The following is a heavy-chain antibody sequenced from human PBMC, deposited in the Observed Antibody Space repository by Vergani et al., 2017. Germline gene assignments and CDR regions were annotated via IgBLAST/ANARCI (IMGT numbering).Heavy chain of an antibody. V-gene: IGHV3-23*01. D-gene: IGHD5-18*01. J-gene: IGHJ4*02. CDR1: GFTFSSYA. CDR3: AKKRCPDTAWGRHYFDD. CDR2: ISGSGGST. Sequence: EVQLLESGGGLVQPGGSLRLSCAASGFTFSSYAMSWVRQAPGKGLEWVSAISGSGGSTYYADSVKGRFTISRDNSKNTLYLQMNSLRAEDTAVYYCAKKRCPDTAWGRHYFDDWGQGTLVTVSS.